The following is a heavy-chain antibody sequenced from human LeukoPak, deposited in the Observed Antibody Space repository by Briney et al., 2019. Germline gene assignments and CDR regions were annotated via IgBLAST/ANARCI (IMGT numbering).Heavy chain of an antibody. D-gene: IGHD4-17*01. CDR3: ARDMNGDQFDC. CDR2: ISSSSSYI. CDR1: GFTFSSYR. Sequence: GGSLRLSCAASGFTFSSYRMNWVRRAPGKGLEWVSSISSSSSYIYYADSVKGRFTISRDNAKNSLYLQMNSVRAEDTAVYYCARDMNGDQFDCWGQGILVTVSS. J-gene: IGHJ4*02. V-gene: IGHV3-21*01.